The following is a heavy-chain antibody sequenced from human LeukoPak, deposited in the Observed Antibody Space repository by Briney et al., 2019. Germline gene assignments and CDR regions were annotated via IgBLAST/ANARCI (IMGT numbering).Heavy chain of an antibody. CDR3: ARLDCTGDGCYNH. D-gene: IGHD2-8*02. CDR1: GDSVTSYY. CDR2: VSSDGTT. J-gene: IGHJ4*02. Sequence: NASETLSLTCSVSGDSVTSYYWSWLRQPPGKGVEWVGYVSSDGTTNYTPSLRSRVIMSVDTAKNHISLSLTSLTAADTAIYYCARLDCTGDGCYNHWGQGTLVTVSS. V-gene: IGHV4-59*04.